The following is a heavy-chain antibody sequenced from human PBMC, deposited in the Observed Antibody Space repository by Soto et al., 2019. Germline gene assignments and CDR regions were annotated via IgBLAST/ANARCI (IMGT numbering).Heavy chain of an antibody. V-gene: IGHV3-21*01. CDR2: ISSNSAYI. CDR3: PRDASRDSSARGWFDP. Sequence: PGGSLRLSCAASGFTFSSYSMNWVRQAPGKGLEWVSTISSNSAYIYYTDALRGRFTISRDNAKNSLHLQMNSLRAEDTAVYYCPRDASRDSSARGWFDPWGPGTLVTVSS. J-gene: IGHJ5*02. D-gene: IGHD6-13*01. CDR1: GFTFSSYS.